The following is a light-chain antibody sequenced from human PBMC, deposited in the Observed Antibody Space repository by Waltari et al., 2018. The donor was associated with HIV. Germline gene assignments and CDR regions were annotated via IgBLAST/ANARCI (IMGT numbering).Light chain of an antibody. CDR3: SSYTASNTLWV. Sequence: QSALTQPASVSGSRGQSITMSCTGTSSDIGAYNHVSWFQQRPGKAPKLIIYDVTVRPSGVSERFSGSKSGITASLTIFGLQADDEGDYYCSSYTASNTLWVFGGGTKLTVL. J-gene: IGLJ3*02. CDR2: DVT. V-gene: IGLV2-14*03. CDR1: SSDIGAYNH.